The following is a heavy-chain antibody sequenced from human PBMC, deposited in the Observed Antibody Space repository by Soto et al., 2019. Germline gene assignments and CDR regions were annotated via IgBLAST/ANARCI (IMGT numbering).Heavy chain of an antibody. J-gene: IGHJ4*02. CDR3: STDPGTKDVWNY. V-gene: IGHV3-15*07. CDR1: GFTFSNAW. Sequence: EVQLVESGGGLIKPGGSLRLSCAASGFTFSNAWMNWVRQAPGKGLEWVGRIKSKADGGTTDYAAPVEGRFTISVDDSKNTLYLQMISLKTEDTAVYYCSTDPGTKDVWNYWGQGTLVTVSS. CDR2: IKSKADGGTT. D-gene: IGHD1-1*01.